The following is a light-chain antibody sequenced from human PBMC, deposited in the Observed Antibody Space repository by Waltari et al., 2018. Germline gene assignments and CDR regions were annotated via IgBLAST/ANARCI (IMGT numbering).Light chain of an antibody. CDR2: DIN. J-gene: IGLJ1*01. V-gene: IGLV2-23*02. CDR1: SSDVGGYNL. CDR3: SSYAGRSTYV. Sequence: QSALTQPASVSGSPGQSITLSCTGTSSDVGGYNLVSWYQQHPGKAPKLMIYDINKRPSGISNRFSGSKSGNTASLTISGLQAEDEADYYCSSYAGRSTYVFGTGTTVTVL.